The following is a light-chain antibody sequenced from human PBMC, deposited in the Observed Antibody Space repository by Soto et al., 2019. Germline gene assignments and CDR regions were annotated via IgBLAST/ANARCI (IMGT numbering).Light chain of an antibody. Sequence: DIQLTQSPSFLSASVGDRVTMTCRASQGISNYLVWYQQIPGKAPKLLIYAASTLQSGVPSRFSGSGSGTEFTLTISSLQPEDFATYYCQQLYRYPITFGQGTRLEIK. J-gene: IGKJ5*01. CDR3: QQLYRYPIT. CDR1: QGISNY. V-gene: IGKV1-9*01. CDR2: AAS.